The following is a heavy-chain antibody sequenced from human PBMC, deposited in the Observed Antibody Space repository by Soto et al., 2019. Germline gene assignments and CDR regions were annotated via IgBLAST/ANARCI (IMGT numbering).Heavy chain of an antibody. V-gene: IGHV5-51*01. CDR2: IYPGDSDN. CDR3: ARRSRVGAHPYFDD. Sequence: GESLKISCKGSGYSFTSYWIGWVRQMPGKGLEWMGIIYPGDSDNRYSLSFQGQGTISADKSNSTAYRQWSSQKASDPSTYYCARRSRVGAHPYFDDWGQGTLVTVSS. D-gene: IGHD1-26*01. CDR1: GYSFTSYW. J-gene: IGHJ4*02.